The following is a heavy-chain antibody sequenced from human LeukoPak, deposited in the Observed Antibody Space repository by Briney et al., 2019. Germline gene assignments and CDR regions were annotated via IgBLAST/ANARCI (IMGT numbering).Heavy chain of an antibody. V-gene: IGHV1-3*01. CDR3: ARDPDCSSTSCYYYYGMDV. J-gene: IGHJ6*02. D-gene: IGHD2-2*01. CDR2: INAGSGNT. Sequence: ASVKVSCKASGYTFTSYAMHWVRQAPGQRLEWMGWINAGSGNTKYSQKFQGRVTITRDTSASTAYMELSSLRSEDTAVYYCARDPDCSSTSCYYYYGMDVWGQGTTVTVSS. CDR1: GYTFTSYA.